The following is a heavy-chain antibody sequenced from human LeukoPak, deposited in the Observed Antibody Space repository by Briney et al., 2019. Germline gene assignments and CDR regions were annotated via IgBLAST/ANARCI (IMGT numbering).Heavy chain of an antibody. Sequence: ASVKVSCEASGYTFTSYGISWVRQAPGQGLEWMGWISAYNGNTNYAQKLQGRVTMTTDTSTSTAYMELRSLRSDDTATYYCARAPIACSGGSCSSGEILRMDYWGQGTLVTVSS. J-gene: IGHJ4*02. D-gene: IGHD2-15*01. CDR2: ISAYNGNT. V-gene: IGHV1-18*01. CDR1: GYTFTSYG. CDR3: ARAPIACSGGSCSSGEILRMDY.